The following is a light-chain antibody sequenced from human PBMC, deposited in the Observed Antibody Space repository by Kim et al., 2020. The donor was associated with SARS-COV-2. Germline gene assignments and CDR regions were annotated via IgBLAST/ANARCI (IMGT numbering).Light chain of an antibody. V-gene: IGKV3-15*01. Sequence: AGESATLSCRASQSVSSNLAWYQQKPGQAPRLLIYGASTRATGIPARFSGSGSGTEFTLTISSLQSEDFAVYYCQQYNNWPPLTFGGGTKVDIK. CDR3: QQYNNWPPLT. J-gene: IGKJ4*01. CDR1: QSVSSN. CDR2: GAS.